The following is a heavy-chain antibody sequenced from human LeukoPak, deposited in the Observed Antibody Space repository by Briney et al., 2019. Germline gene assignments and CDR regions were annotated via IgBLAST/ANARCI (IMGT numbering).Heavy chain of an antibody. CDR2: IPYDGSNK. CDR1: GFTFSSYA. Sequence: GGSLRLSCAASGFTFSSYAMHWVRQAPGKGLEWVAVIPYDGSNKYYADSVKGRFTISRDNSKNTLYLQMNSLRAEDTAVYYCARDLYYDSSGYLDYWGQGTLVTVSS. D-gene: IGHD3-22*01. V-gene: IGHV3-30*04. J-gene: IGHJ4*02. CDR3: ARDLYYDSSGYLDY.